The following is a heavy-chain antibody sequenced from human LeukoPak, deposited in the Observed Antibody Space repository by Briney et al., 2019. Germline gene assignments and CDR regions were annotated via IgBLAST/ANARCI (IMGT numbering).Heavy chain of an antibody. V-gene: IGHV3-23*01. CDR2: ISGSGGST. Sequence: GGSLRLSCAASGFTFSSYAMSWVRQAPGKGLEWVSAISGSGGSTYYADAVKGRFTISRDNAKNTLYLQMNSLRAEDTAVYYCAKAREAGAAGTTRYYFDYWGQGTLVTVSS. D-gene: IGHD6-13*01. J-gene: IGHJ4*02. CDR3: AKAREAGAAGTTRYYFDY. CDR1: GFTFSSYA.